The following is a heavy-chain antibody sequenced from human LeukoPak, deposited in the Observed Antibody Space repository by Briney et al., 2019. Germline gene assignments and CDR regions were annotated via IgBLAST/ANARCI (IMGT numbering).Heavy chain of an antibody. CDR1: GYSISSGYF. CDR3: ARGPLGSGWLRD. J-gene: IGHJ4*02. Sequence: SSETLSLTCTVSGYSISSGYFWGWIRQPPGKGLEWIGIIHSGESPYYSPSLESRITISIDTSMNQFSLKLNSVTAADTAVYYCARGPLGSGWLRDWGQGTLVTVSS. V-gene: IGHV4-38-2*02. D-gene: IGHD6-19*01. CDR2: IHSGESP.